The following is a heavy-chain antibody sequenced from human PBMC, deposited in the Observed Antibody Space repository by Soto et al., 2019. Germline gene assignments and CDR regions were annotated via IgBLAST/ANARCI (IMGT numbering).Heavy chain of an antibody. CDR1: GYTLTELS. CDR2: FDPEDGET. CDR3: AKDLEYCSITTCHFLGMDV. V-gene: IGHV1-24*01. J-gene: IGHJ6*02. D-gene: IGHD2-2*01. Sequence: GASVKVSCKVSGYTLTELSMHWVRQAPGKGLEWMGGFDPEDGETIYAQKFQGRVTMTEDTSTDTAYMELSSLRSEDTAVYYCAKDLEYCSITTCHFLGMDVWGQGTTVTVSS.